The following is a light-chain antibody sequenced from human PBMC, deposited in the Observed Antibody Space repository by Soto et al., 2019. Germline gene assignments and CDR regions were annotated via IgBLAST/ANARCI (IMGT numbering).Light chain of an antibody. V-gene: IGKV1-6*01. CDR1: QDIRND. CDR2: AAS. Sequence: AIQMTQSPSSLSASVRDRVTITCRTSQDIRNDLGWYQQKPGKAPKLLIYAASSLQSGVPSRFSGSGSGTEFTLTINHLSPEDVATYYCLQDYSYPRTFGQGTKVEIK. CDR3: LQDYSYPRT. J-gene: IGKJ1*01.